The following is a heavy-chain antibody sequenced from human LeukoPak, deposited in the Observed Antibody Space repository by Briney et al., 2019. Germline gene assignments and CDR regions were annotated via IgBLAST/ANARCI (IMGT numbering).Heavy chain of an antibody. D-gene: IGHD5-24*01. CDR2: ISAYNGNT. CDR1: GYTFTSYG. CDR3: ARVALDGPEGYMDV. V-gene: IGHV1-18*01. Sequence: ASVKVSCKASGYTFTSYGISWLRQAPGQGLEWIGWISAYNGNTSYAQKLQGRVTMTTDTSTSTAYMELRSLRSDDSAVYYCARVALDGPEGYMDVWGKGTTVTVSS. J-gene: IGHJ6*03.